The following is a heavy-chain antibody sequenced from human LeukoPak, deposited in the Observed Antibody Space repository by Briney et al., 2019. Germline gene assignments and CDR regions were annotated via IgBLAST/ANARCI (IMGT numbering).Heavy chain of an antibody. CDR3: AREKVVPAAITSNWFDP. V-gene: IGHV4-59*01. D-gene: IGHD2-2*01. J-gene: IGHJ5*02. CDR2: IYYSGST. CDR1: GGSISSYY. Sequence: PSETLSLTCTVSGGSISSYYWSRIRQPPGKGLEWIGYIYYSGSTNYNPSLKSRVTISVDTSKNQFSLKLSSVTAADTAVYYCAREKVVPAAITSNWFDPWGQGTLVTVSS.